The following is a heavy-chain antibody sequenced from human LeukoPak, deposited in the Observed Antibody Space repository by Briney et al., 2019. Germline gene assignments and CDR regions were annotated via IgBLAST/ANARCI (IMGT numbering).Heavy chain of an antibody. CDR3: ARGGGYDYVWGSEPIDY. D-gene: IGHD3-16*01. CDR1: GGSISSYY. V-gene: IGHV4-59*01. CDR2: IYYSGST. Sequence: TSETLSLTCTVSGGSISSYYWSWIRQPPGKGLEWIGYIYYSGSTNYNPSLKSRVTISVDTSKNQISLKLSSVTAADTAVYYCARGGGYDYVWGSEPIDYWGQGTLVTVSS. J-gene: IGHJ4*02.